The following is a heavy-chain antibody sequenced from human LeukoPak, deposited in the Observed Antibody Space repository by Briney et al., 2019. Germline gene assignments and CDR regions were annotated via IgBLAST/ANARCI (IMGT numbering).Heavy chain of an antibody. D-gene: IGHD2-8*01. V-gene: IGHV3-53*01. CDR2: IYSGGST. J-gene: IGHJ4*02. CDR3: ARGLGYCTSPACLLPFDY. CDR1: GFTVSTYY. Sequence: GGSLRLSCAASGFTVSTYYMTWVRQAPGKGLECVSVIYSGGSTYYADSVKGRFTISRDNSKNTLYLQMNSLRAEDTAMYYCARGLGYCTSPACLLPFDYSGQGTLVTVSS.